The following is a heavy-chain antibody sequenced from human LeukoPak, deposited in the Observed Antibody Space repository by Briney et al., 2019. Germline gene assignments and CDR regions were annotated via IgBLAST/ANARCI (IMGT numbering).Heavy chain of an antibody. V-gene: IGHV3-72*01. Sequence: PGGSLRLSCAASGFTFSSYSMNWVRQAPGKGLEWVSRSRDKGNSYTTAYAASVRGRFTISRDDSKNSLYLQMNSLKIEDTAVYYCTKLARAPRDFDYWGQGTLVTVSS. CDR3: TKLARAPRDFDY. CDR2: SRDKGNSYTT. CDR1: GFTFSSYS. J-gene: IGHJ4*01. D-gene: IGHD3-10*01.